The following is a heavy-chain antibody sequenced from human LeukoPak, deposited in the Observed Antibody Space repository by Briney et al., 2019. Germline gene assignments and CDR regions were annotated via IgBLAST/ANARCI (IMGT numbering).Heavy chain of an antibody. V-gene: IGHV4-4*02. J-gene: IGHJ5*02. CDR2: IYHSGST. CDR3: ARSCSSTSCYSSADWFDP. D-gene: IGHD2-2*01. CDR1: GSSISSSNW. Sequence: PSETLALTCAVSGSSISSSNWWSWVRQPPGKGLEWIGEIYHSGSTNYNPSLKSRVTISVDKSKNQFSLKLSSVTAADTAVYYCARSCSSTSCYSSADWFDPWGQGTLVTVSS.